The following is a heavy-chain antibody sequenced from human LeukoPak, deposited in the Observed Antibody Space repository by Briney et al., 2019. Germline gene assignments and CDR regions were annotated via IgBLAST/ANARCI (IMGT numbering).Heavy chain of an antibody. J-gene: IGHJ4*02. Sequence: GGPLRLSCAVSGFTFSSYGRSWVRQAPGKGLEWVSAISASGGNTYYADSVKGRFTISRDNSKNTLYLQMNSLRAEDTAVYYCAKHFYGSGSHYYFDYWGQGTLVTVSS. V-gene: IGHV3-23*01. CDR2: ISASGGNT. D-gene: IGHD3-10*01. CDR3: AKHFYGSGSHYYFDY. CDR1: GFTFSSYG.